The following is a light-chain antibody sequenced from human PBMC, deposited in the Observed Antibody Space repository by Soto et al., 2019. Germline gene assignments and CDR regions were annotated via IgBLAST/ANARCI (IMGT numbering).Light chain of an antibody. V-gene: IGLV2-23*02. CDR3: CSYAGSPHVV. CDR2: EVS. J-gene: IGLJ2*01. CDR1: SSDVGSYNL. Sequence: QSVLTQPASVSVSPGQSITISCTGTSSDVGSYNLVSWYQQHPGKAPKLMIYEVSKRPSGVSNRFSGSKSGNTASLTISGLQAEDEADYYCCSYAGSPHVVFGGGTKVTVL.